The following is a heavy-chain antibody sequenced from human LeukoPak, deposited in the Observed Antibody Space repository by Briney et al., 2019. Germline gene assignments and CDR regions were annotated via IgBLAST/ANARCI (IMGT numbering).Heavy chain of an antibody. D-gene: IGHD3-22*01. CDR1: GFTFDDYT. J-gene: IGHJ4*02. CDR3: AKDQTNYYDSSGYYQTTIDY. V-gene: IGHV3-43*01. Sequence: GGSLRLSCAASGFTFDDYTMHWVRQAPEKGLEWVSLISWDGGSTYYADSVKGRFTISRDNSKNSPYLQMNSLRTEDTALYYCAKDQTNYYDSSGYYQTTIDYWGQGTLVTVSS. CDR2: ISWDGGST.